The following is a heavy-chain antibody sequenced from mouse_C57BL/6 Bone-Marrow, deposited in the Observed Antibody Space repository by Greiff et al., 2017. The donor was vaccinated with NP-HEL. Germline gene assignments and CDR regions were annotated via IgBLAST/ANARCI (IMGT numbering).Heavy chain of an antibody. D-gene: IGHD1-1*01. Sequence: VQVVESGPGLVQPSQSLSITCTVSGFSLTSYGVHWVRQSPGKGLEWLGVIWRGGSTDYNAAFMSRLSITKDNSKSQVFFKMNSLQADDTAIYYCAKNRGDYGSSYEDYFDYWGQGTTLTVSS. CDR3: AKNRGDYGSSYEDYFDY. V-gene: IGHV2-5*01. CDR2: IWRGGST. CDR1: GFSLTSYG. J-gene: IGHJ2*01.